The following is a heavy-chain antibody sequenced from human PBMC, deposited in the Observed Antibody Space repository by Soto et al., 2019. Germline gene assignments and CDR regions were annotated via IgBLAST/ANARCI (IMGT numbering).Heavy chain of an antibody. CDR2: IYYSGST. Sequence: SETLSLTCTVSGGSISSSSYYWGWIRQPPGKGLEWIGSIYYSGSTYYNPSLKSRVTISVDTSKNQFSLKLSSVTAADTAVYYCAIVVVPAAIGYYYYYGMDVWGQGTTVTVSS. CDR3: AIVVVPAAIGYYYYYGMDV. CDR1: GGSISSSSYY. D-gene: IGHD2-2*02. V-gene: IGHV4-39*01. J-gene: IGHJ6*02.